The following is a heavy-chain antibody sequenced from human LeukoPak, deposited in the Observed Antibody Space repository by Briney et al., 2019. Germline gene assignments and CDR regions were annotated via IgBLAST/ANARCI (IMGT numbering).Heavy chain of an antibody. CDR2: ISSITSFI. CDR3: AKGHGDASGYYYFDS. V-gene: IGHV3-21*04. J-gene: IGHJ4*02. CDR1: GFTFSSFG. Sequence: GGSLRLSCAASGFTFSSFGMNWVRQAPGKGLEWVSSISSITSFINYADSVKGRFTISRDNAKNSLYLQMNSLRAEGTATYYCAKGHGDASGYYYFDSWGQGTLVTVSS. D-gene: IGHD3-22*01.